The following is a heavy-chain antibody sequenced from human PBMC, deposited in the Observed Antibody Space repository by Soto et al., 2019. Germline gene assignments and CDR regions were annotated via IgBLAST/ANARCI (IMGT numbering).Heavy chain of an antibody. CDR1: GFSLRDYE. V-gene: IGHV3-48*03. CDR2: ISRSGDII. Sequence: GGSLRLSCAASGFSLRDYEMQWVRQAPGSGLEWLSYISRSGDIIHYADSTGGRFAISRDNAKSSLYLQMDSLRVEDTGVYYCAGAAYGSLRYSASFYGMDVWGQGTTVTVSS. J-gene: IGHJ6*02. D-gene: IGHD3-10*01. CDR3: AGAAYGSLRYSASFYGMDV.